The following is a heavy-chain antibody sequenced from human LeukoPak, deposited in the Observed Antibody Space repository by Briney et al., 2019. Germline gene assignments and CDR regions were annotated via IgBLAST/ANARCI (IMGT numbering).Heavy chain of an antibody. CDR2: SSNSNGKT. CDR1: NYTFESYG. V-gene: IGHV1-18*01. Sequence: GASVKVSCKGLNYTFESYGTSWVRQAPGQGFEWMGWSSNSNGKTYYSDKFQDRITLTADTSTSTAYMELRGLRSDDTATYYCLRRGSGLGRAADFWGQGTLVTVAS. CDR3: LRRGSGLGRAADF. D-gene: IGHD7-27*01. J-gene: IGHJ4*02.